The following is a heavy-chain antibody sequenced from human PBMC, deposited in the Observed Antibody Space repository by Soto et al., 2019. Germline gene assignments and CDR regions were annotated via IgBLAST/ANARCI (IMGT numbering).Heavy chain of an antibody. D-gene: IGHD3-22*01. CDR2: IDPSDSYT. CDR1: GHSFTSYW. V-gene: IGHV5-10-1*01. CDR3: ASHYYDSSGYYSFLDY. J-gene: IGHJ4*02. Sequence: GESLKISCKGSGHSFTSYWISWVRQMPGKGLEWMGRIDPSDSYTNYSPSFQGHVTISADKSISTAYLQWSSLKASDTAMYYCASHYYDSSGYYSFLDYWGQGTLVTVSS.